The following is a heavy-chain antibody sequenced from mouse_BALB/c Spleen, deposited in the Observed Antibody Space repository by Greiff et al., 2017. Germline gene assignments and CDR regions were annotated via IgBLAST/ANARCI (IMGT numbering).Heavy chain of an antibody. D-gene: IGHD1-1*01. J-gene: IGHJ3*01. CDR2: IWGDGST. CDR1: GFSLTGYG. CDR3: ARGDYYGSSPWFAY. V-gene: IGHV2-6-7*01. Sequence: VKLQESEPGLVAPSQSLSITCTVSGFSLTGYGVNWVRQPPGKGLEWLGMIWGDGSTDYNSALKSRLSISKDNSKSQVFLKMKSLQTDDTARYYCARGDYYGSSPWFAYWGQGTLVTVSA.